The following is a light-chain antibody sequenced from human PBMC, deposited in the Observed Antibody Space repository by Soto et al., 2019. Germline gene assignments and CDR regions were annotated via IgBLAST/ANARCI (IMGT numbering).Light chain of an antibody. Sequence: IVLTQSPATLSLSPGKRATLSCRASQSLRSSLAWYQQKPGQAPRLLIYGASTRATGIPARFSGSGSGTDFTLTISSLEPEDFAVYYCQQYGSSPRTFGQGTKVDIK. CDR2: GAS. CDR3: QQYGSSPRT. V-gene: IGKV3-20*01. CDR1: QSLRSS. J-gene: IGKJ1*01.